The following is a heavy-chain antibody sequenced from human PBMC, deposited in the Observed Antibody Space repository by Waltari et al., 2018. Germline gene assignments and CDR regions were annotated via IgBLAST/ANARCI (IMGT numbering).Heavy chain of an antibody. CDR3: ARHLTAPWISLWLNYFDY. Sequence: HLQLQESGPGLVKPSETLSLTCTVSGGSIGTSSYQWGWVRQPPGKGPEWIASIHYNGNTSYNPSLRSRVTMSKDTSKNQFSLQLTSMTAADSAMYYCARHLTAPWISLWLNYFDYWGQGTLATVSS. J-gene: IGHJ4*02. CDR2: IHYNGNT. D-gene: IGHD5-18*01. CDR1: GGSIGTSSYQ. V-gene: IGHV4-39*07.